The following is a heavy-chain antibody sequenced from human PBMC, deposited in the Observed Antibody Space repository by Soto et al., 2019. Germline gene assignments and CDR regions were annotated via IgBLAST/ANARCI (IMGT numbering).Heavy chain of an antibody. Sequence: EVQLVESGGDLVLPGGSLKLSCAASGFAFNTYGMTWVRQAPGKGLEWISYISSSGSSIYYADSVKGRFTISRDNAKNSLYLQMNSLRDDDTAVYYCAVDGRVFPNWGQGTVSPSPQ. CDR2: ISSSGSSI. J-gene: IGHJ4*02. CDR3: AVDGRVFPN. D-gene: IGHD2-15*01. V-gene: IGHV3-48*02. CDR1: GFAFNTYG.